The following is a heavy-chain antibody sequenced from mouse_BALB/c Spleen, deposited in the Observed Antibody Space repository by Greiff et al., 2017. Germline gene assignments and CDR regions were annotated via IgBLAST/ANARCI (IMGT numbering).Heavy chain of an antibody. CDR2: IWAGGST. J-gene: IGHJ3*01. D-gene: IGHD2-14*01. CDR1: GFSLTSYG. V-gene: IGHV2-9*02. Sequence: QVQLKESGPGLVAPSQSLSITCTVSGFSLTSYGVHWVRQPPGKGLEWLGVIWAGGSTNYNSALMSRLSISKDNSKSQVFLKMNSLQTDDTAMYYCSRGNYRYFAYWGQGTLVTVSA. CDR3: SRGNYRYFAY.